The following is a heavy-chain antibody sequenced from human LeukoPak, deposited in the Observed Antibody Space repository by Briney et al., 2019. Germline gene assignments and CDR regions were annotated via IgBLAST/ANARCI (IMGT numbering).Heavy chain of an antibody. J-gene: IGHJ4*02. CDR3: AKSLSLTVRGVPLADS. Sequence: GGSLRLSCAASRFTFSSYGMHWVRQAPGKGLEWVAFIRYDGTNKYYADSVKGRFTISRDNSKDTLYLQMNSLRAEDTAVYYCAKSLSLTVRGVPLADSWGQGTLVTVSS. CDR2: IRYDGTNK. D-gene: IGHD3-10*01. V-gene: IGHV3-30*02. CDR1: RFTFSSYG.